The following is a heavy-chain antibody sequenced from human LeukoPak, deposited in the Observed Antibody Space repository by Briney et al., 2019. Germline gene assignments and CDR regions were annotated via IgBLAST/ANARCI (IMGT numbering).Heavy chain of an antibody. J-gene: IGHJ4*02. V-gene: IGHV4-34*01. CDR3: ARPFII. CDR1: GGSFSGHY. Sequence: PSETLSLTCAVYGGSFSGHYGSWIRQPPGKGLEWIGEINHRGSTNYHPSLKSRVTISGDTSKNQFSLKLSSVTAADTAVYYCARPFIIWGQGTLVTVSS. D-gene: IGHD3-10*01. CDR2: INHRGST.